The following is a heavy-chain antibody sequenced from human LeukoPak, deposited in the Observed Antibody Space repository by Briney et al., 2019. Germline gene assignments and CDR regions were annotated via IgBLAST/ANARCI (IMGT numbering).Heavy chain of an antibody. J-gene: IGHJ4*02. V-gene: IGHV4-61*08. CDR2: THYSGTT. CDR1: GGSISSDGYS. CDR3: ATGWYGDGGY. Sequence: SETLSLTCAVSGGSISSDGYSWSWIRQPPEKGLEWIGYTHYSGTTNYNPSLKSRVSISIDTSKSQFSLKLSSVTAADTAVYYCATGWYGDGGYWGQGILVTVSS. D-gene: IGHD6-19*01.